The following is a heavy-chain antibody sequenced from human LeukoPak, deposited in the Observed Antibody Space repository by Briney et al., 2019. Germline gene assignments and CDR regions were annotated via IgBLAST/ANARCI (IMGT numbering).Heavy chain of an antibody. CDR1: GFTFSTYA. CDR3: ATAIQWESENDY. Sequence: GGSLRLSCAASGFTFSTYAMHWVRQAPGKGLEWVGRIKSKSDGGTTEYAGAVKGRFTMSRDDSKSTLFLQMDNMKAEDTAVYYCATAIQWESENDYWGQGTLVTVSS. D-gene: IGHD1-26*01. J-gene: IGHJ4*02. CDR2: IKSKSDGGTT. V-gene: IGHV3-15*01.